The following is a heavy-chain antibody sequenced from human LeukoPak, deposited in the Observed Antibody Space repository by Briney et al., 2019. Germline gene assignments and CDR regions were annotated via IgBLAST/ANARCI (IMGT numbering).Heavy chain of an antibody. J-gene: IGHJ4*02. D-gene: IGHD6-6*01. Sequence: GASVKVSCKASGGTFSSYAISWVRQAPGQGLEWMGGIIPIFGTANYAQKFQGRVTITADESTSTAYMELSSLRSEDTAVYYCARGGSGSSSFNFDYWGQGTLVTVSS. CDR3: ARGGSGSSSFNFDY. CDR1: GGTFSSYA. V-gene: IGHV1-69*13. CDR2: IIPIFGTA.